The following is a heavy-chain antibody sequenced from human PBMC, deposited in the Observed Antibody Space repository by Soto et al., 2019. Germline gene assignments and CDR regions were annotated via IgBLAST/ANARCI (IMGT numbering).Heavy chain of an antibody. D-gene: IGHD2-21*02. CDR3: ARASPVICGGDPCYRLDSSFDS. J-gene: IGHJ5*01. CDR2: IIPLFGTP. CDR1: GATFSTTG. Sequence: QVQLVQSGAEVRKPGSSLRVSCKSSGATFSTTGISWVRQAPGQGLEWMGGIIPLFGTPKYARKFQGRVSITADESTNTVYMELNSLRPDDAGVYYCARASPVICGGDPCYRLDSSFDSWGQGSLVIVSS. V-gene: IGHV1-69*01.